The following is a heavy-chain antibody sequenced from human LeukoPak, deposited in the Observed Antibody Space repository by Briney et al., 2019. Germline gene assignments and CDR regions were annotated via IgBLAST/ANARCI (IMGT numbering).Heavy chain of an antibody. CDR3: ARVRVRWYGMAYAFDI. V-gene: IGHV4-30-4*01. Sequence: SQTLFLTCTVSGGSISSGDYYWSWIRQPPGKGLEWIGEINHSGSTNYNPSLKSPVTTAVDTSKNQFSLRLRSVTDADTAWYYCARVRVRWYGMAYAFDIWGQGTMVTVSS. D-gene: IGHD4-23*01. J-gene: IGHJ3*02. CDR2: INHSGST. CDR1: GGSISSGDYY.